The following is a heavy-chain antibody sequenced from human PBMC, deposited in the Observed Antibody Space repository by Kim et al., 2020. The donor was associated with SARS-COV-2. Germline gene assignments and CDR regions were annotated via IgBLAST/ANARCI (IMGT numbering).Heavy chain of an antibody. CDR2: ISSSSSYI. V-gene: IGHV3-21*01. D-gene: IGHD3-10*01. CDR1: GFTFSSYS. CDR3: SSMVRGYYYGMDV. Sequence: GGSLRLSCAASGFTFSSYSMNWVRQAPGKGLEWVSSISSSSSYIYYADSVKGRFTISRDNAKNSLYLQMNSLRAEDTAVYYCSSMVRGYYYGMDVWGQGTTVTVSS. J-gene: IGHJ6*02.